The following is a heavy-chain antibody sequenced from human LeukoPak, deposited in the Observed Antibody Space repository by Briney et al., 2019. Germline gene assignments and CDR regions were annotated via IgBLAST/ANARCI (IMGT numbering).Heavy chain of an antibody. D-gene: IGHD1-1*01. J-gene: IGHJ4*02. V-gene: IGHV3-74*01. CDR1: GFALRSYW. Sequence: GGSLRLSCVASGFALRSYWMHWVRQPPGKGPVWLSRINSDGSGATYADPVKGRFTISRDNAKNTLYLQMNNLRDDDTAVYYCARLLWNDVDYWGRGTQVTVSS. CDR2: INSDGSGA. CDR3: ARLLWNDVDY.